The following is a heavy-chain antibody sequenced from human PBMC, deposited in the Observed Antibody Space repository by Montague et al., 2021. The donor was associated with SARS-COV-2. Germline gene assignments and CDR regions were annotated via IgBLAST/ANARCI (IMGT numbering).Heavy chain of an antibody. J-gene: IGHJ4*02. Sequence: SETLSLTCIVSGDSIDRDTYYCGWIRRSPGKGLEWIGSLSSSGSTYYNPSLRCRVTISMDTSKNHFSLKVNSVTATDTAVYFCARPGSVSGWFYFDDWGQGTLVSVSS. V-gene: IGHV4-39*02. CDR1: GDSIDRDTYY. D-gene: IGHD6-19*01. CDR3: ARPGSVSGWFYFDD. CDR2: LSSSGST.